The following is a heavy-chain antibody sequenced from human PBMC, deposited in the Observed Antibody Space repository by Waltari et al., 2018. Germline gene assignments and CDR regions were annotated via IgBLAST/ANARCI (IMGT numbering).Heavy chain of an antibody. CDR3: AREEPSGYGDYIAFDI. V-gene: IGHV1-69*13. CDR2: IIPIFGTA. J-gene: IGHJ3*02. Sequence: QVQLVQSGAEVKKPGSSVKVSCKASGGTFSSYAISWVRQAPGQGLEWMGGIIPIFGTANYAQKFQGRVTITADESTSTAYMELSSLRSEDTAVYYCAREEPSGYGDYIAFDIWGQGTMVTVSS. D-gene: IGHD4-17*01. CDR1: GGTFSSYA.